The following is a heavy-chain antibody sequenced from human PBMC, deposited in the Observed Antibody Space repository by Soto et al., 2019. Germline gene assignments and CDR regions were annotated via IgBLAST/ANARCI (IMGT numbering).Heavy chain of an antibody. J-gene: IGHJ6*02. CDR1: GGSISSGGYP. D-gene: IGHD2-15*01. Sequence: SETLSLTCAVSGGSISSGGYPWSWIRQPPGKGLEWIGYIYHSGSTYYNPSLKSRVTISVDRSKNQFSLKLSSVTAADTAVYYCASNRLQNCSGGSCQTRYYYYGMDVWGQGTTVTVSS. V-gene: IGHV4-30-2*01. CDR2: IYHSGST. CDR3: ASNRLQNCSGGSCQTRYYYYGMDV.